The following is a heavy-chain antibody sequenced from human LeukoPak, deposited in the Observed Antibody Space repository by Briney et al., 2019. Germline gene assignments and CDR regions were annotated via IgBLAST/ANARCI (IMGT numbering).Heavy chain of an antibody. D-gene: IGHD1-26*01. J-gene: IGHJ4*02. CDR3: ARGPGIVGATTPFDY. CDR2: IHYTGST. Sequence: PSETLSLTCTVSGGSISSYYWSWIRQSPGKGLECIGYIHYTGSTNYNPSLKSRVTISVDTSKNQFSLKLSSVTAADTAVYYCARGPGIVGATTPFDYWGQGTLVTVSS. CDR1: GGSISSYY. V-gene: IGHV4-59*08.